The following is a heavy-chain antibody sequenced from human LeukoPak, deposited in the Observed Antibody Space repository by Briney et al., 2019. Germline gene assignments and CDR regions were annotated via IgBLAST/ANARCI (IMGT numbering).Heavy chain of an antibody. D-gene: IGHD3-10*01. CDR3: ARDPHYYASGSYSLDY. CDR1: GFTFTSYA. V-gene: IGHV3-30-3*01. J-gene: IGHJ4*02. CDR2: ISYDGSNK. Sequence: GRSLRLSCAASGFTFTSYAMHWVRQAPGKGPAWVAVISYDGSNKYYADSVKGRFTISRDNSKNTLDMQMNSLRPEDTAVYYCARDPHYYASGSYSLDYWGQGILVTVSS.